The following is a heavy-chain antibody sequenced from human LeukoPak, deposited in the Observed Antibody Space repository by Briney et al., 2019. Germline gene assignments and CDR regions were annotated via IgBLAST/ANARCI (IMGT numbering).Heavy chain of an antibody. D-gene: IGHD6-13*01. V-gene: IGHV3-74*01. CDR3: ARGRAGGPDVFDM. J-gene: IGHJ3*02. Sequence: PGGSLRLSCAVSGFTFTSYWMHWVRQVPGKRLLWVARLRNDDGSTSYADSVKGRFTISRDSAKNTLYLQMITLRDEDTAMYYCARGRAGGPDVFDMWGQGTMVTVSS. CDR1: GFTFTSYW. CDR2: LRNDDGST.